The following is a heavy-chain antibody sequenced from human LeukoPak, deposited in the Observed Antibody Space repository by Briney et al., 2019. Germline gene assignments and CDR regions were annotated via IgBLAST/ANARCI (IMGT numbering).Heavy chain of an antibody. V-gene: IGHV4-59*01. Sequence: PSETLSLTCTVSGGSISSYYWSWIRQPPGKGLEWIGYIYYSGSTNYNPSLKSRVTISVDTSKNQFSLKLSSVTAADTAVYYCARDYAWGSYRRLDYWGQGTLVTVSS. CDR1: GGSISSYY. D-gene: IGHD3-16*02. CDR2: IYYSGST. CDR3: ARDYAWGSYRRLDY. J-gene: IGHJ4*02.